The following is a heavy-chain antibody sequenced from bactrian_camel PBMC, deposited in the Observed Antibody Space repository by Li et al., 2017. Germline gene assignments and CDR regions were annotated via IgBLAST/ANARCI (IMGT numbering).Heavy chain of an antibody. Sequence: DAQLVESGGGSVQAGGSLRLSCAASRYTYRLTWFRQAPGKEREGVAPITSGGGSTAYADSVKGRFTISHDSAKHTMSLEMNNLKPEDTAMYYCAAYPSPRVGSWYFTSAYDYWGQGTQVTVS. CDR1: RYTYR. D-gene: IGHD1*01. CDR2: ITSGGGST. J-gene: IGHJ4*01. V-gene: IGHV3S40*01. CDR3: AAYPSPRVGSWYFTSAYDY.